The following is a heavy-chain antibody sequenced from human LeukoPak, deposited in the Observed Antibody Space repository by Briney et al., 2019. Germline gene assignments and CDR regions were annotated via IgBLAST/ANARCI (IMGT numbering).Heavy chain of an antibody. V-gene: IGHV4-61*08. Sequence: SETLSLTCTVSGGSISSGGYYWSWIRQHPGKGLEWIGYIYYSGSTNYNPSLKSRVTISIDTSKNQFSLKLTSVTAADTAVYYCARDLVTVTKGFDIWGQGTMVSVSS. CDR2: IYYSGST. CDR1: GGSISSGGYY. D-gene: IGHD4-17*01. J-gene: IGHJ3*02. CDR3: ARDLVTVTKGFDI.